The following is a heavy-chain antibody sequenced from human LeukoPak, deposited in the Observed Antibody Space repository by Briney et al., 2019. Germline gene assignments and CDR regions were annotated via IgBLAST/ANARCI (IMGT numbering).Heavy chain of an antibody. CDR2: INHSGST. CDR3: ARGGEMATILAPGYYFDY. D-gene: IGHD5-24*01. V-gene: IGHV4-34*01. CDR1: GGSFSGYY. Sequence: SETLSLTCAVYGGSFSGYYWSWIRQPPGKGLEWIGEINHSGSTNYNPSLKSRVTISVDTSKNQFSLKLNSVTAADTAVYYCARGGEMATILAPGYYFDYWGQGTLVTVSS. J-gene: IGHJ4*02.